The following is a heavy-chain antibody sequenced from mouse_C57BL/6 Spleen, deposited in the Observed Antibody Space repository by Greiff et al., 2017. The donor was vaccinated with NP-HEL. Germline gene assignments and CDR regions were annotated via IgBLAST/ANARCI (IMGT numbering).Heavy chain of an antibody. CDR1: GFTFSDYY. CDR3: ARVWGSYWYFDV. D-gene: IGHD1-1*01. CDR2: INYDGSST. J-gene: IGHJ1*03. Sequence: EVQRVESEGGLVQPGSSMKLSCTASGFTFSDYYMAWVRQVPEKGLEWVANINYDGSSTYYLDSLKSRFIISRDNAKNILYLQMSSLKSEDTATYYCARVWGSYWYFDVWGTGTTVTVSS. V-gene: IGHV5-16*01.